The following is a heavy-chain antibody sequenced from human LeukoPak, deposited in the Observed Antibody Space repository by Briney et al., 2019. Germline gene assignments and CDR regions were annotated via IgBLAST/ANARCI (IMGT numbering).Heavy chain of an antibody. V-gene: IGHV3-53*01. CDR1: GFTVSSNY. CDR3: ARFSSGLADY. Sequence: GGSLRLSCAASGFTVSSNYMSWVSQAPGKGLEGVSVIYSGASTYSPASVKRLFTISTDNSKHTLYLQINSLRADDTAVYYCARFSSGLADYWGQGTLVTVSS. D-gene: IGHD6-19*01. CDR2: IYSGAST. J-gene: IGHJ4*02.